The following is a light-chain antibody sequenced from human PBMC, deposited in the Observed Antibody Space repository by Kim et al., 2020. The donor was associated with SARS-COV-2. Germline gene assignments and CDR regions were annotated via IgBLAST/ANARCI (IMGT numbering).Light chain of an antibody. CDR1: NSNIGSNS. V-gene: IGLV1-44*01. CDR2: SSN. J-gene: IGLJ3*02. Sequence: ELTQPPSASGTPGQRVTISCSGSNSNIGSNSVHWYQQVPGTAPKLLIYSSNQRPSGVPDRFSGSKSGTSASLAISGLQYEDEATYYCAVWDDSVSGVVFGGGTQLTVL. CDR3: AVWDDSVSGVV.